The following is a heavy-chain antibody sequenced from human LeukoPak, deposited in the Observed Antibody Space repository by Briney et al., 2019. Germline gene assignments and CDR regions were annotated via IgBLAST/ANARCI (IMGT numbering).Heavy chain of an antibody. CDR3: ARETYYDFWSGYHHYYYYYMDV. CDR2: INPNSGGT. V-gene: IGHV1-2*02. J-gene: IGHJ6*03. CDR1: GYTFTGYY. D-gene: IGHD3-3*01. Sequence: GASVTLSCKASGYTFTGYYMHWVRQAPGQGLEWMGWINPNSGGTNYAQKFQGRVTMTRDTSISTAYMELSRLRSDDTAVYYCARETYYDFWSGYHHYYYYYMDVWGKGNAVTVSS.